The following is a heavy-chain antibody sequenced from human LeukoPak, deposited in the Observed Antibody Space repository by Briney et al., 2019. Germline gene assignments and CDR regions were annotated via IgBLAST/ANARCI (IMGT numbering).Heavy chain of an antibody. D-gene: IGHD5-12*01. CDR3: ARCGYTIDD. V-gene: IGHV3-73*01. J-gene: IGHJ4*02. Sequence: GGSLRLSCAASGFSFSGSAMHWVRQASGKGLEWVGHIGNKANSYATAYAASVKGRFTISRDDSKNTAYLQMNSLKTEDTAVYYCARCGYTIDDWGQGILVTVSS. CDR2: IGNKANSYAT. CDR1: GFSFSGSA.